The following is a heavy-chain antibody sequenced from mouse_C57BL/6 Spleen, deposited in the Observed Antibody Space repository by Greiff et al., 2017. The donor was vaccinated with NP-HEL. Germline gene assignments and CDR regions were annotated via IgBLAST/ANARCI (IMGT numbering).Heavy chain of an antibody. J-gene: IGHJ4*01. CDR1: GYSITSGYY. CDR2: ISYDGSN. CDR3: AIYAMDY. Sequence: DVKLQESGPGLVKPSQSLSLTCSVTGYSITSGYYWNWIRQFPGNKLEWMGYISYDGSNNYNPSLKNRISITRDTSKNQFFLKLNSVTTEDTATYYCAIYAMDYWGQGTSVTVSS. V-gene: IGHV3-6*01.